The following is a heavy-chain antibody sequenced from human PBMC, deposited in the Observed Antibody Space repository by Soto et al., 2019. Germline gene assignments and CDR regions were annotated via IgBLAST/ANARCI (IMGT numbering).Heavy chain of an antibody. CDR1: EFTFSSYA. CDR2: ISGSGERT. D-gene: IGHD1-26*01. V-gene: IGHV3-23*01. J-gene: IGHJ4*02. Sequence: EVQLLESGGGLVQPGGSLRLSCAASEFTFSSYAMSWVRQAPGKGLEWVSIISGSGERTYYAESVKGRFTISRDNSKNTLYLQMNSLRAEDTAVYYCAKVKEGATDYWGQGTLVTVSS. CDR3: AKVKEGATDY.